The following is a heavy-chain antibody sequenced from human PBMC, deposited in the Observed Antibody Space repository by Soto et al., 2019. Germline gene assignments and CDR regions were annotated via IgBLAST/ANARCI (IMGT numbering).Heavy chain of an antibody. V-gene: IGHV4-39*01. CDR2: IYYSGST. CDR3: ARVGRVGYYYYYGMDV. J-gene: IGHJ6*02. D-gene: IGHD1-26*01. Sequence: SETLSLICTVSGGSISSSSYYWGWIRQPPGKGLEWIGSIYYSGSTYYNPSLKSRVTISVDTSKNQFSLKLSSVTAADTAVYYCARVGRVGYYYYYGMDVWGQGTTVTVSS. CDR1: GGSISSSSYY.